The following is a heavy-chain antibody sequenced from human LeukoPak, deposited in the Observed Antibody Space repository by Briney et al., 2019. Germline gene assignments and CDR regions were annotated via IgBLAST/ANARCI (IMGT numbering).Heavy chain of an antibody. V-gene: IGHV6-1*01. CDR2: TYYRSTWYN. CDR3: ARRLTPYHLFDP. CDR1: GDSVSSNSVT. J-gene: IGHJ5*01. Sequence: SQTLSLTCTISGDSVSSNSVTWNWIRQSPSRGLEWLGRTYYRSTWYNDYAVSVRGRITVNPDTSKNQFSLHLNSVTPEDTAVYYRARRLTPYHLFDPRGQGIPGTVSS. D-gene: IGHD2-2*01.